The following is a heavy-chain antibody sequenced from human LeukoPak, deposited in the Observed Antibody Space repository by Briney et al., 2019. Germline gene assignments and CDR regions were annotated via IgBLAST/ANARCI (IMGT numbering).Heavy chain of an antibody. J-gene: IGHJ3*02. V-gene: IGHV1-18*01. Sequence: GASVKVSCKASGYTFTSYGISWVRQAPGQGLEWMGWISAYNGNTNYAQKLQGRVTMTTDTSTSTDYMELRSLTSDATAVYYCARDHRGFPDAFDIWGQGTMVTVSS. CDR2: ISAYNGNT. D-gene: IGHD3-10*01. CDR3: ARDHRGFPDAFDI. CDR1: GYTFTSYG.